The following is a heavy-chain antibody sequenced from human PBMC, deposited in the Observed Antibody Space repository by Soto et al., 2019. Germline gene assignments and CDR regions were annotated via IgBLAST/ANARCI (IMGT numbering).Heavy chain of an antibody. CDR2: IYYSGNT. CDR1: SGSISSSSYY. CDR3: ARISEVGAISYFDY. Sequence: PSETLSLTCTVSSGSISSSSYYWGWIRQPPGKGLEWTGGIYYSGNTYYNPSFKSRVTISVDTSKNQFSLKLSSLTAADTAVYYCARISEVGAISYFDYWGPGAIVTVYS. J-gene: IGHJ4*02. V-gene: IGHV4-39*01. D-gene: IGHD1-26*01.